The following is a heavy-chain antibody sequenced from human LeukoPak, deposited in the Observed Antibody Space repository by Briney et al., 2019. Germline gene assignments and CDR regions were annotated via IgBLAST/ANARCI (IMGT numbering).Heavy chain of an antibody. CDR1: GFTFTGYY. V-gene: IGHV1-2*02. D-gene: IGHD4-17*01. Sequence: GASVKVSCKTSGFTFTGYYMHWVRQAPGQGLEWMGWINLNSGGTNYAQKFQGRVTMTRDTSISTAYMELSSLTSDDTAVYFCARDRVTTNAPYFDYWGQGTLVTVSS. CDR2: INLNSGGT. CDR3: ARDRVTTNAPYFDY. J-gene: IGHJ4*02.